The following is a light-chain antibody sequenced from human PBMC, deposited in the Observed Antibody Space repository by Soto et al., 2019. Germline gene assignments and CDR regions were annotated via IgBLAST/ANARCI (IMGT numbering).Light chain of an antibody. CDR3: KSYDSSITALI. Sequence: QSVLTQPPSVSGAPGQRITISCTGNNGNIGACYCVTWYQQLPDRAPKLLIYAITHRPSGVPDRFSGSKSATSASLAITGLQTQDEADYYCKSYDSSITALIFGGGTKLTVL. V-gene: IGLV1-40*01. CDR1: NGNIGACYC. CDR2: AIT. J-gene: IGLJ2*01.